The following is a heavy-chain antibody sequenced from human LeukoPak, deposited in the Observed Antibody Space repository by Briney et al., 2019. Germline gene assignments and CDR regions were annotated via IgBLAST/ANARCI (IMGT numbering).Heavy chain of an antibody. V-gene: IGHV3-23*01. CDR3: LKKPCDRAFTRSFEI. CDR2: ISPDKT. D-gene: IGHD3-3*02. CDR1: GFSFSTNP. J-gene: IGHJ3*02. Sequence: PGGSLRLSCAASGFSFSTNPMSWVRQAPGKGLEWVSAISPDKTYYADSVKGRLTISRDNYKNTVDLQFNSPRAEDTAKYSRLKKPCDRAFTRSFEIWGQGTVVTVSS.